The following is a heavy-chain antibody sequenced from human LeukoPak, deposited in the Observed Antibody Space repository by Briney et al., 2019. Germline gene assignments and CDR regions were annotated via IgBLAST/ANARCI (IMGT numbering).Heavy chain of an antibody. CDR1: AFTLSNYA. D-gene: IGHD3-3*01. CDR2: ISSSGSTI. Sequence: GGSLRLSCAGSAFTLSNYAINWVRQAPGKGPEWLSYISSSGSTILYADSVKGRFTISRDNAKNSLYLQMNSLRAEDTAVYYCARVGSTIFGVVIIPTQEDAFDIWGQGTMVTVSS. CDR3: ARVGSTIFGVVIIPTQEDAFDI. J-gene: IGHJ3*02. V-gene: IGHV3-48*01.